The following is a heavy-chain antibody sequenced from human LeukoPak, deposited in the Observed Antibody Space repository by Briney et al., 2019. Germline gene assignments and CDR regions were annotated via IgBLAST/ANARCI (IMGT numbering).Heavy chain of an antibody. CDR3: ASRFY. CDR1: GLTFSNYS. V-gene: IGHV3-48*04. J-gene: IGHJ4*02. Sequence: GRSLRLSCTASGLTFSNYSMNWVRQAPGKGLEWLSYIKRNSNTIYYADSVKGRFFISRDNAEKSLYLQMNSLRVEDTGVYFCASRFYWGQGALVTVSS. CDR2: IKRNSNTI.